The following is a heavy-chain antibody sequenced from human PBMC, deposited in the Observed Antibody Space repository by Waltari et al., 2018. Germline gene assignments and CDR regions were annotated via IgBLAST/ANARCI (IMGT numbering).Heavy chain of an antibody. CDR3: VVVVAATLTPKLNDDYFDY. CDR2: IIPIFGTA. Sequence: QVQLVQSGAEVKKPGSSVKVSCKASGGTFSSYAISWVRQAPGQGLEWMGRIIPIFGTANYAQKFQGRVTITADKSTSTAYMELSSLRSEDTAVYYCVVVVAATLTPKLNDDYFDYWGQGTLVTVSS. D-gene: IGHD2-15*01. J-gene: IGHJ4*02. V-gene: IGHV1-69*08. CDR1: GGTFSSYA.